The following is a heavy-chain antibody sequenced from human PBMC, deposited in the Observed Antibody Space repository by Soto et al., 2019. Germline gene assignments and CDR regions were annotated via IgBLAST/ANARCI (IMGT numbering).Heavy chain of an antibody. CDR2: ISGSGGST. D-gene: IGHD3-10*01. V-gene: IGHV3-23*01. CDR3: TADRYYSGSESYYTDYYFDY. Sequence: GSLRLSCAASGFTFSSYAMSWVRQAPGKGLEWVSAISGSGGSTYYADSVKGRFTISRNNSKNTLYLQMNSLRAEDTAVYYCTADRYYSGSESYYTDYYFDYWGQGTLVTVSS. CDR1: GFTFSSYA. J-gene: IGHJ4*02.